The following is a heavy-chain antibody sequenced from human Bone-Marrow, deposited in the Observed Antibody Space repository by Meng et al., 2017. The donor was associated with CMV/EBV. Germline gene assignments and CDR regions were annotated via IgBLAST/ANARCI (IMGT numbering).Heavy chain of an antibody. D-gene: IGHD3-3*01. Sequence: RFTSYGESRVRRAPGQGLERMRGNSAYNGNTSYARKLQVRVTMPEDTSTTTSYMELRSLRSDDAAVNYCARVPFDFFGAWGAGRFDYWGQGTLVTVSS. J-gene: IGHJ4*02. V-gene: IGHV1-18*01. CDR3: ARVPFDFFGAWGAGRFDY. CDR2: NSAYNGNT. CDR1: RFTSYG.